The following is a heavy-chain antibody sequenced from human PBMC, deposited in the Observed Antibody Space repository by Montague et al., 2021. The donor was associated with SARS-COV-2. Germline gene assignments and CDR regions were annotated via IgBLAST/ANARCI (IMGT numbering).Heavy chain of an antibody. CDR2: MSYIGST. CDR3: AKYSGHDRWFDP. V-gene: IGHV4-31*03. CDR1: GGSISIGDYY. D-gene: IGHD5-12*01. J-gene: IGHJ5*02. Sequence: TLSLTCTVSGGSISIGDYYWTWIRQLPGKGLEWMGYMSYIGSTYYNPCLKSRVTISVDTSQNQFSLKLSSVTAADTAIYYCAKYSGHDRWFDPWGPGTLVTVSS.